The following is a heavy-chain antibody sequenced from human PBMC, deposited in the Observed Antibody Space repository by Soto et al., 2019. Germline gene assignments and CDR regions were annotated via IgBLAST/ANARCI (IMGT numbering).Heavy chain of an antibody. CDR2: INHSGST. Sequence: SETLSLTCAVYGGSFSGYYWSWIRQPPGGGLEWIGEINHSGSTNYNPSLKSRVTITVDTSKNQFSLKLSSVTAADTAVYYCARGRGVGLLECILTWWGQGTLVTVSS. V-gene: IGHV4-34*01. J-gene: IGHJ4*02. D-gene: IGHD2-21*02. CDR1: GGSFSGYY. CDR3: ARGRGVGLLECILTW.